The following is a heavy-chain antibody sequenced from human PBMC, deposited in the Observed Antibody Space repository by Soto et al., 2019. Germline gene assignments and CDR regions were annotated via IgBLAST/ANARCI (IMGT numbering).Heavy chain of an antibody. Sequence: GGSLRLSCVASGFTFSSYSMVWVRQAPGKGLEWVSYIFASSPPIYHADFVKGRFTVSRDNAKNSLFLLINSLRAEDTAVYYCARDKDWAFDYWGQGTLVTVPQ. CDR2: IFASSPPI. J-gene: IGHJ4*02. CDR1: GFTFSSYS. V-gene: IGHV3-48*04. D-gene: IGHD3-9*01. CDR3: ARDKDWAFDY.